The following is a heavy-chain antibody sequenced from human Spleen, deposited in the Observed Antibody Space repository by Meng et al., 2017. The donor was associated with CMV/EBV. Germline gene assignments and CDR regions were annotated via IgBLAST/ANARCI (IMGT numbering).Heavy chain of an antibody. D-gene: IGHD3-3*01. CDR2: IYSAGNT. CDR3: AKDEFYDFWSGNSGLDH. V-gene: IGHV3-66*02. CDR1: GFTVETNY. Sequence: GGSLRLSCAASGFTVETNYMSWVRQAPGKGLEWVSDIYSAGNTYYADSVKGRFIISRDDSKNTLNLQMNSLRVEDTAIYYCAKDEFYDFWSGNSGLDHWGQGTLVTVSS. J-gene: IGHJ4*02.